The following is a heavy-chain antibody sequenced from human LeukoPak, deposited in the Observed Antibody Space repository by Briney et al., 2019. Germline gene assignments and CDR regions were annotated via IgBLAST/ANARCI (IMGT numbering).Heavy chain of an antibody. V-gene: IGHV1-69-2*01. Sequence: ASVKISCKASGFTFIDYDIHWVQQAPGKGLEWMGRVDAEDGEALYAEKFQGRLTITADSSTTTAYMELSSLSAEDTDVYNCATISTTTVGAFDIWGQGTMVTVSS. CDR1: GFTFIDYD. D-gene: IGHD4-23*01. CDR2: VDAEDGEA. CDR3: ATISTTTVGAFDI. J-gene: IGHJ3*02.